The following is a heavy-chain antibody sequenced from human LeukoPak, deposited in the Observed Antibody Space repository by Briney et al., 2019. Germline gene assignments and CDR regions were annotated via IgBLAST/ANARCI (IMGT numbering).Heavy chain of an antibody. CDR3: ATARFGAGITIFGVVGPY. D-gene: IGHD3-3*01. Sequence: ASVKVSCKASVSTFTTYDFNWVRQATGPGLEWMGCMNPNSGYKNLAQKFQGRVTITRESSISTAYMEMRSLRSEDTAVYYCATARFGAGITIFGVVGPYWGQGTLVTVSS. CDR2: MNPNSGYK. J-gene: IGHJ4*02. V-gene: IGHV1-8*03. CDR1: VSTFTTYD.